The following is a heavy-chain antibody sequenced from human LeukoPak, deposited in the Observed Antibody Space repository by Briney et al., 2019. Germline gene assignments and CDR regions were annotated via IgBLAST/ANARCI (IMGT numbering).Heavy chain of an antibody. CDR2: INPNSGGT. J-gene: IGHJ6*03. V-gene: IGHV1-2*02. CDR3: ARGGSGYRNYYYYCYMDV. CDR1: GYTFTGYY. D-gene: IGHD3-10*01. Sequence: GASVKVSCKASGYTFTGYYMHWVRQAPGQGLEWMGWINPNSGGTNYAQKFQGRVTMTRDTSISTAYMELSRLRSDDTAVYYCARGGSGYRNYYYYCYMDVWGKGTTVTVSS.